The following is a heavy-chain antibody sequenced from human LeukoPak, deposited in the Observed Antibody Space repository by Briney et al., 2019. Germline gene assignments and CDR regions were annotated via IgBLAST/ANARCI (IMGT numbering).Heavy chain of an antibody. V-gene: IGHV3-30*04. Sequence: GGSLRLSCAASGFTFSNCAMHWVRQAPGKGLEWVAVVSYDGSDIYYADSVKGRFTISRDNSKNTLYLQMNSLRAEDTAVYHCARAGQDCSATSCSVFDYWGQGTLVTVSS. CDR3: ARAGQDCSATSCSVFDY. D-gene: IGHD2-2*01. J-gene: IGHJ4*02. CDR1: GFTFSNCA. CDR2: VSYDGSDI.